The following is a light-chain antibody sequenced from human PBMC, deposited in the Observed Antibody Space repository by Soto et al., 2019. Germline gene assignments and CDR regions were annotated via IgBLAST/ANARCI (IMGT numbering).Light chain of an antibody. CDR1: QSISSY. V-gene: IGKV1-39*01. Sequence: DLRMTQAPSTLCASVGDRVTITCRASQSISSYLNWYQQKPGKAPKLLIYAASSLQSGVPSRSSGSGAGTDFTLTISSLQPEDFATYYFQQSYSTPFTFGPGTKVDIK. J-gene: IGKJ3*01. CDR3: QQSYSTPFT. CDR2: AAS.